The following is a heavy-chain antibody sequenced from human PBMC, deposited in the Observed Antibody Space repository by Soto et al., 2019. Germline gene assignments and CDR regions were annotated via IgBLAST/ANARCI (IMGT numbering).Heavy chain of an antibody. CDR2: ISYDGSNK. Sequence: QVQLVESGGGVVQPGRSLRLSCAASGFTFSSYAMHWVRQAPGKGLEWVAVISYDGSNKYYADSVKGRFTISRDNSNNTLYLQMNSLRAEDTAVYYCARDTGGYHFQHWGQGTLVTVSS. J-gene: IGHJ1*01. V-gene: IGHV3-30-3*01. CDR1: GFTFSSYA. CDR3: ARDTGGYHFQH. D-gene: IGHD5-12*01.